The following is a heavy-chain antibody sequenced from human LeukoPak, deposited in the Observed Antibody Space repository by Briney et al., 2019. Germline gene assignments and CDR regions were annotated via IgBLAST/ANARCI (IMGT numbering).Heavy chain of an antibody. V-gene: IGHV6-1*01. CDR1: GDSVSSNSVT. D-gene: IGHD4-11*01. CDR2: TYYRSKWYN. J-gene: IGHJ4*02. CDR3: AREFYSGMPFDY. Sequence: SQTLSLTCAISGDSVSSNSVTWNWIRQSPSRGLEWLGRTYYRSKWYNDYAVSVKSRITIDPDTSKNQFSLQLNSVTPEDTALYYCAREFYSGMPFDYWAQGSLVTVS.